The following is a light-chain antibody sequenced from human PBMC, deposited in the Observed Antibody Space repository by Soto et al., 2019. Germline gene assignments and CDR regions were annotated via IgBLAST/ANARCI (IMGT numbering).Light chain of an antibody. Sequence: IRMTQSPSTLSASVGDRVTITCQASQTISTLLAWYQHRPGKAPNLLIYDASSLGSGVPSRFSGSGSGTEFTLTISSLQPDDSATYYRQQYSSLVTFGQGTKVDIK. CDR2: DAS. V-gene: IGKV1-5*01. J-gene: IGKJ2*01. CDR3: QQYSSLVT. CDR1: QTISTL.